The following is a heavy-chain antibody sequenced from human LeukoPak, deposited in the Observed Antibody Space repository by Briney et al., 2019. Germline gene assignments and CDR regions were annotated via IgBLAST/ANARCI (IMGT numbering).Heavy chain of an antibody. CDR3: ARDFKTILGVVDY. CDR2: ISSSSNYI. J-gene: IGHJ4*02. D-gene: IGHD3-3*01. V-gene: IGHV3-21*01. CDR1: GFTFSTYS. Sequence: GGSLRLSCAASGFTFSTYSMNWVRQAPGKGLEWVSSISSSSNYIYYADSVKSRFTISRDNAKNSLYLQMNSLRAEDTAVYYCARDFKTILGVVDYWGQGTLVTVSS.